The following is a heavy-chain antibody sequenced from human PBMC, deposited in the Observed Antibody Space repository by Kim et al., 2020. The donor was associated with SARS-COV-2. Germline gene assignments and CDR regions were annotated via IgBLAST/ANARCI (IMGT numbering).Heavy chain of an antibody. V-gene: IGHV3-23*01. CDR3: AKDRNGVATAADY. Sequence: GGSLRLSCATSGFTFSSYAMSWVRQAPGKGLEWASGISSSGSNTFYADSVKGRFTISRDNSKNTLYLQLNSLRVEDTAVYYCAKDRNGVATAADYWGQGTLVTVSS. CDR1: GFTFSSYA. J-gene: IGHJ4*02. D-gene: IGHD2-21*02. CDR2: ISSSGSNT.